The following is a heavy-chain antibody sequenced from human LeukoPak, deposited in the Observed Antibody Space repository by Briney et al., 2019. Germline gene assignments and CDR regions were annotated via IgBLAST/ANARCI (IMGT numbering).Heavy chain of an antibody. CDR1: GFTFSSYA. J-gene: IGHJ4*02. V-gene: IGHV3-64*04. D-gene: IGHD3-22*01. Sequence: GGSLRLSCSASGFTFSSYALHWVRQAPGKGLEYLSGISGDGGSTYYSDAVRGRITISRDNSKNTLYLQMNSLRVDDTAVYYCAAYESGGWRFRDYWGQGTLLTVSS. CDR3: AAYESGGWRFRDY. CDR2: ISGDGGST.